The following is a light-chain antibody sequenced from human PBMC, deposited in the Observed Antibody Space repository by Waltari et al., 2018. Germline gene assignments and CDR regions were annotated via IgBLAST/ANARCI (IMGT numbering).Light chain of an antibody. CDR2: EVT. CDR1: TRDVGRYNY. J-gene: IGLJ2*01. V-gene: IGLV2-14*01. CDR3: SSYTSIKTPYVV. Sequence: QSALTQPASVSGSPGQSITISCTGTTRDVGRYNYVSWYQGHPGKAPELILYEVTNRPSGVSDRFSGSKSGNTASLSISGLQPEDEADYYCSSYTSIKTPYVVFGGGTKVTVL.